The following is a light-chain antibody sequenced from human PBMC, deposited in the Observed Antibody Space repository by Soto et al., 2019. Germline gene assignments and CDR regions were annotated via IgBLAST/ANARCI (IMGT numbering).Light chain of an antibody. CDR3: MQTTHWPRT. CDR2: DAS. V-gene: IGKV3D-20*02. CDR1: QSVPSSY. Sequence: EIVLTPSPGTLSLSPGERATLSCRASQSVPSSYLAWYQQRPGQAPRLLISDASDRATGIPDRFSGSGSGADFTLNISRVEAEDVGVYYCMQTTHWPRTFGQGTKVDI. J-gene: IGKJ1*01.